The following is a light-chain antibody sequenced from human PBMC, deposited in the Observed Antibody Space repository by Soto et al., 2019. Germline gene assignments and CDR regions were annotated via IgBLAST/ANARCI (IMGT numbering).Light chain of an antibody. CDR1: RGISNY. CDR3: QNYDSAPWT. J-gene: IGKJ1*01. Sequence: DSQMTQSPSSLSASVGDRVTITCRASRGISNYLACYQQKPGKVPKLLIYAASTLQSGVPSRFSGSGSGTDFTLSISSLQPEDVATYYCQNYDSAPWTFGQGTKMAFK. CDR2: AAS. V-gene: IGKV1-27*01.